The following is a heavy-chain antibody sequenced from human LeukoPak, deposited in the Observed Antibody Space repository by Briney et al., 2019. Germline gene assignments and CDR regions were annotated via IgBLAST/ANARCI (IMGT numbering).Heavy chain of an antibody. CDR2: INAGNGNT. J-gene: IGHJ4*02. D-gene: IGHD6-19*01. CDR1: GYTFTSYT. CDR3: ARDISSGWYFDY. Sequence: ASVKVSCKASGYTFTSYTMHWVRQAPGQGLEWMGWINAGNGNTKYSQKFQGRVTITRDTSASTAYMELSSLRSEDTAVYYCARDISSGWYFDYWGQGTLVTVSS. V-gene: IGHV1-3*01.